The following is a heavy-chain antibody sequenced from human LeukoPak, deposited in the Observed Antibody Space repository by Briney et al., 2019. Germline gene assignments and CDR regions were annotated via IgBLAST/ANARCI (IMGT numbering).Heavy chain of an antibody. D-gene: IGHD3-22*01. CDR3: AAELYHYDSSGYYLDAFDI. CDR2: IYTSGST. Sequence: SETLSLTCTVSGGSISSYYWSWIRQPAGKGLEWIGRIYTSGSTNYNPSLKSRVTMSVDTSKNQFSLKLSSVTAADTAVYYCAAELYHYDSSGYYLDAFDIWGQGTMVTVSS. V-gene: IGHV4-4*07. CDR1: GGSISSYY. J-gene: IGHJ3*02.